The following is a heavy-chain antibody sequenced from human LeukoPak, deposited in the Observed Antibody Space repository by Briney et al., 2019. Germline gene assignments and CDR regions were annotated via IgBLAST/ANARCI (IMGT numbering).Heavy chain of an antibody. D-gene: IGHD5-12*01. J-gene: IGHJ4*02. CDR1: GGSISSGSYY. V-gene: IGHV4-61*01. CDR2: IYCSGST. Sequence: SQTLSLTCTVSGGSISSGSYYWSWIRQPPGKGLEWIGYIYCSGSTNYNPSLKSRVTISVDTSKNQFSLKLSSVTAADTAVYYCARDPGSGYEEHFDYWGQGTLVTVSS. CDR3: ARDPGSGYEEHFDY.